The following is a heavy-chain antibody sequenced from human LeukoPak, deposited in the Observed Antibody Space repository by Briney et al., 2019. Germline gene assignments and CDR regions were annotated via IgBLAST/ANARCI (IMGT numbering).Heavy chain of an antibody. CDR3: ARDPSMVATYVPPTHHAFDI. Sequence: GASVKVSCKASGGTFSSYAISWVRQAPGQGLEWMGRIIPILGIANYAQKFQGRVTITADKSTSTAYMELRSLRSDDTAVYYCARDPSMVATYVPPTHHAFDIWGQGTMVTVSS. D-gene: IGHD5-12*01. V-gene: IGHV1-69*04. CDR2: IIPILGIA. J-gene: IGHJ3*02. CDR1: GGTFSSYA.